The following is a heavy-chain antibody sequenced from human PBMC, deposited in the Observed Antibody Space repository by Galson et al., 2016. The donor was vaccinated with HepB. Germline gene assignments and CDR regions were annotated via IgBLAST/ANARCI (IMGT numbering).Heavy chain of an antibody. J-gene: IGHJ6*02. D-gene: IGHD3-3*01. CDR2: GYFTGTT. CDR1: GGSLTSTSYF. V-gene: IGHV4-39*01. Sequence: ETLSLTCTVSGGSLTSTSYFWGWMRQSPGKGLEWLGSGYFTGTTYYSPSLKSRLTIAVHMSKKQISLRLTSVTAADTAVYYCVRHRHCDFWSGYLSEYTDLGDVWGQGTTVSVSS. CDR3: VRHRHCDFWSGYLSEYTDLGDV.